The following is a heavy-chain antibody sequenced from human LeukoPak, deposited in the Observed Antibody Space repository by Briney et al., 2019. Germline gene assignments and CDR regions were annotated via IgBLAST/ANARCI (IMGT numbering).Heavy chain of an antibody. CDR1: GGTFSSYA. Sequence: SVKVSCKASGGTFSSYAISWVRQAPGQGLEWMGGITPIFGTAKYAQKVQGRVTMSTDESTSTAYMELSSLRAEDTAVYYCARVRTIFGVVRSDYYYYYMDVWGKGTTVTVSS. J-gene: IGHJ6*03. D-gene: IGHD3-3*01. V-gene: IGHV1-69*05. CDR3: ARVRTIFGVVRSDYYYYYMDV. CDR2: ITPIFGTA.